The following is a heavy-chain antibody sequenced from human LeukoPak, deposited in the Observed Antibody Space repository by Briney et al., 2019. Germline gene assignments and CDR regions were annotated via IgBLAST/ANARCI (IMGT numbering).Heavy chain of an antibody. J-gene: IGHJ5*02. CDR1: GGTFSSYA. D-gene: IGHD2-15*01. Sequence: GSSVKVSCKASGGTFSSYAISWVRQAPGQGIEWMGRIIPILGIANYAQKFQGRVTITADKSTSTAYMELSSLRSEDMAVYYCARAIDGVVVAATSLDPWGQGTLVTVSS. CDR2: IIPILGIA. CDR3: ARAIDGVVVAATSLDP. V-gene: IGHV1-69*04.